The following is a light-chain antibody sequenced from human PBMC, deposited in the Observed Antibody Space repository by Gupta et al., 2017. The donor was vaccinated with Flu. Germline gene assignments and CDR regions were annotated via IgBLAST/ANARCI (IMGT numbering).Light chain of an antibody. CDR3: GTWDSSRSGYV. Sequence: QSVLTQPPSVSAAPGQKVTISCSGSSSNIGNNYVSWYQQLPGTPPKLLIYENNKRPSGIPERLSGSKSGTSATLGITGLQTGDEADYYCGTWDSSRSGYVFGTGTKVTVL. CDR2: ENN. V-gene: IGLV1-51*02. J-gene: IGLJ1*01. CDR1: SSNIGNNY.